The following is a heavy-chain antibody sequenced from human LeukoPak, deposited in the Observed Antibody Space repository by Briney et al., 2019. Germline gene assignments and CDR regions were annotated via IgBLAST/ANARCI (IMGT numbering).Heavy chain of an antibody. Sequence: PGGSLRVSCAASGFTFSSYSMAWVRQAPGKGLDWVSLINGRGTNTYYADSVRSRFTISRDNSKNTVYLQMNGLRAEDTAVYYCAKESSSCGAGCYSLLDHWGQGTLVTVSS. D-gene: IGHD2-21*02. CDR3: AKESSSCGAGCYSLLDH. V-gene: IGHV3-23*01. CDR2: INGRGTNT. CDR1: GFTFSSYS. J-gene: IGHJ4*02.